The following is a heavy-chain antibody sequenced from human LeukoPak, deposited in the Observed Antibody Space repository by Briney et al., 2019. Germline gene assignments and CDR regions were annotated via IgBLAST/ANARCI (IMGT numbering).Heavy chain of an antibody. CDR3: AKDDYGDYYYFDY. D-gene: IGHD4-17*01. CDR2: ISSSSNTI. CDR1: GFTFSTYS. V-gene: IGHV3-48*01. J-gene: IGHJ4*02. Sequence: GGSLRLSCAASGFTFSTYSMNWVRQAPGKGLEWVSYISSSSNTIYYADSVRGRFTISRDIAKNSLYLQMNSLRAEDTAVYYCAKDDYGDYYYFDYWGQGTLVTVSS.